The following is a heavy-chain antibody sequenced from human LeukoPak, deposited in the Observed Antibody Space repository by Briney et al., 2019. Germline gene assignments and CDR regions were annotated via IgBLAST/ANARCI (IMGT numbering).Heavy chain of an antibody. D-gene: IGHD2-15*01. CDR2: IFYSGST. V-gene: IGHV4-39*01. CDR1: GVSISSSSYY. CDR3: ARLASPCTGGSCYQYYFDY. J-gene: IGHJ4*02. Sequence: TSETLSLTCTVSGVSISSSSYYWGWVRQPPGKMLELIGNIFYSGSTYYNPSLSSRVTISVDTSMNQFSLKLNSVTAADTAVYYCARLASPCTGGSCYQYYFDYWGQGTLVTVSS.